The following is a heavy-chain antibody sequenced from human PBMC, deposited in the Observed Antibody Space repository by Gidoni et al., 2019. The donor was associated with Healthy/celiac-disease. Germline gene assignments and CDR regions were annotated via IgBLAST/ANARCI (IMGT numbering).Heavy chain of an antibody. CDR1: GFTFSSYR. CDR2: ITSSNTYI. D-gene: IGHD6-6*01. CDR3: ARVEAARPWDY. J-gene: IGHJ4*02. V-gene: IGHV3-21*01. Sequence: EVQLVESGGGLVKSGGSLRLSCAHSGFTFSSYRMNWVRQPPGEGLEWVSSITSSNTYIYYADSVKGRFTISRDNAKNSLYLQMNSLRAEDTAVYYCARVEAARPWDYWGQGTLVTVSS.